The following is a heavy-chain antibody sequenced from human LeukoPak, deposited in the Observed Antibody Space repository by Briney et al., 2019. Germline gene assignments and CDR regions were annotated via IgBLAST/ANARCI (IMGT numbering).Heavy chain of an antibody. CDR2: IYSGGST. CDR3: AKAGPMTTVTNGGSDAFDI. V-gene: IGHV3-53*01. Sequence: GGSLRLSCAASGFTVSSNYMSWVRQAPGKGLEWVSVIYSGGSTYYADSVKGRFTISRDNSKNTLYLQMNSLRAEDTAVYYCAKAGPMTTVTNGGSDAFDIWGQGTMVTVSS. CDR1: GFTVSSNY. D-gene: IGHD4-17*01. J-gene: IGHJ3*02.